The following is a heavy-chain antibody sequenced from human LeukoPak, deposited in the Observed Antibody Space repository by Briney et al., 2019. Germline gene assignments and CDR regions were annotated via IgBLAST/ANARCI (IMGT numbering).Heavy chain of an antibody. J-gene: IGHJ6*02. CDR3: ARGDPTREAYYYGMDV. CDR2: IIPIFGTA. Sequence: GASVTVSCKASGGTFSSYAISWVRQAPGQGLEWMGGIIPIFGTANYAQKFQGRVTITADESTSTAYMELSSLRSEDTAVYYCARGDPTREAYYYGMDVWGQGTTVTVSS. V-gene: IGHV1-69*13. CDR1: GGTFSSYA. D-gene: IGHD1-26*01.